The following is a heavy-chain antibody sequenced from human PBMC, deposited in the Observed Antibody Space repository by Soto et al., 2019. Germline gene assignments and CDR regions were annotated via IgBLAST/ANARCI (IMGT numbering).Heavy chain of an antibody. Sequence: SVKVSCKASGGTFSSYAISWVRQAPGQGLEWMGGIIPIFGTANYAQKFQGRVTITADKSTSTAYMELSSLRSEDTAVYYCARFAVGATEYYYRMDVWGQGTTVTVSS. J-gene: IGHJ6*02. CDR3: ARFAVGATEYYYRMDV. D-gene: IGHD1-26*01. V-gene: IGHV1-69*06. CDR2: IIPIFGTA. CDR1: GGTFSSYA.